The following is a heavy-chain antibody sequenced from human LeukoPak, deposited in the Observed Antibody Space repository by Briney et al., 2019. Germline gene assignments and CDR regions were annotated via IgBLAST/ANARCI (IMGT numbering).Heavy chain of an antibody. CDR2: ISGSGGST. J-gene: IGHJ4*02. V-gene: IGHV3-23*01. CDR1: GFTFSSYA. CDR3: AKGSDVYSPYYYDSSGDLFFDY. Sequence: GGSLRLSCAASGFTFSSYAMSWVRQAPGKGLEWVSAISGSGGSTYYADSVKGRFTISRDNSKNTLYLQMNSLRAEDTAVYYCAKGSDVYSPYYYDSSGDLFFDYWGQGTLVTVSS. D-gene: IGHD3-22*01.